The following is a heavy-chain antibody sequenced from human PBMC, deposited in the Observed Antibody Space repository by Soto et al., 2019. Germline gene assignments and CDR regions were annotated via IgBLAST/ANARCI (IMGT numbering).Heavy chain of an antibody. D-gene: IGHD2-21*02. J-gene: IGHJ3*02. V-gene: IGHV1-2*02. CDR3: VRGGSMTATATHKTPLDI. CDR1: GYIFTGHF. CDR2: INPNTGDT. Sequence: QVQLVQSGAEVKKPGASMKVSCTASGYIFTGHFMHWVRLAPGQGLAWMGWINPNTGDTGYAQKFQGRVTLTRDTTINTAYMDLNSLISDDTDVYYCVRGGSMTATATHKTPLDIWGQGTMDTVTS.